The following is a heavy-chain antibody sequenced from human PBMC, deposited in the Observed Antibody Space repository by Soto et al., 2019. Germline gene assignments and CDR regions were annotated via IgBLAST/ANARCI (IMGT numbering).Heavy chain of an antibody. D-gene: IGHD1-26*01. V-gene: IGHV1-69*13. CDR3: ARDSGGSYYWFDP. CDR2: IIPIFGTA. J-gene: IGHJ5*02. CDR1: RGTFSSYA. Sequence: ASVKVSCKASRGTFSSYAISWVRQAPGQGLEWMGGIIPIFGTANYEQKFQGRVTITADESTSTAYMELSSLRSEDTAVYYCARDSGGSYYWFDPWGRGTLVTVSS.